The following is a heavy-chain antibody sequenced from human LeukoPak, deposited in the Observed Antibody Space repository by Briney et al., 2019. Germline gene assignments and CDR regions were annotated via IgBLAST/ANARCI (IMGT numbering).Heavy chain of an antibody. Sequence: ASVKVSCKASGYTFSNYGFSWVRQAPGQGLEWMGWISPYNGYTNYAQKLQGRVTMTTDISTSTAYMELRSLRSDDTAVYYCARDRNIAAAGLFDYWGQGTLVTVSS. D-gene: IGHD6-13*01. CDR2: ISPYNGYT. V-gene: IGHV1-18*01. CDR1: GYTFSNYG. J-gene: IGHJ4*02. CDR3: ARDRNIAAAGLFDY.